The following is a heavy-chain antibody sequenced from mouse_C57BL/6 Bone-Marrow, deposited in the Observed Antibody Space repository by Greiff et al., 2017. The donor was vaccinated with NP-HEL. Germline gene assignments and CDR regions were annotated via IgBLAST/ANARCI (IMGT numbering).Heavy chain of an antibody. V-gene: IGHV3-8*01. CDR2: ISYSGST. CDR3: ARSDYYGSSYGYFDV. Sequence: EVNVVESGPGLAKPSQTLSLTCSVTGYSITSDYWNWIRKFPGNKLEYMGYISYSGSTYYNPSLKSRISITRDTSKNQYYLQLNSVTTEDTATYYCARSDYYGSSYGYFDVWGTGTTVTVSS. D-gene: IGHD1-1*01. CDR1: GYSITSDY. J-gene: IGHJ1*03.